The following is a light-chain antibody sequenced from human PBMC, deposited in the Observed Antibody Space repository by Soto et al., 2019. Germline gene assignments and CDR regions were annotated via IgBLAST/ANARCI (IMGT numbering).Light chain of an antibody. CDR3: QQYQTWPPLT. Sequence: EIVMTQSPASLSVSPGERATLSCRASRSVSSNLAWYQHKPGQAPRLLIYGASTRATAIPARFSGSGSGTEFTLTISSLQSEDFAVYCCQQYQTWPPLTFGGGTKVEIK. J-gene: IGKJ4*01. CDR2: GAS. V-gene: IGKV3-15*01. CDR1: RSVSSN.